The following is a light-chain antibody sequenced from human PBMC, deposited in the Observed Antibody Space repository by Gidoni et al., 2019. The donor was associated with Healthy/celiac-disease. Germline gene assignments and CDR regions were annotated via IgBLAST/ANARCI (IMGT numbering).Light chain of an antibody. J-gene: IGKJ2*01. CDR2: AAS. CDR1: QSISSY. CDR3: QQSYSTSYT. V-gene: IGKV1-39*01. Sequence: DILLNQSPSSLSASVGARVTRTGRASQSISSYLNWYQQKPGKAPKLLIYAASRLQSGVPSRFSGSGSGTAVTLTISSLQPEDVATYYCQQSYSTSYTFGQWTKLEIK.